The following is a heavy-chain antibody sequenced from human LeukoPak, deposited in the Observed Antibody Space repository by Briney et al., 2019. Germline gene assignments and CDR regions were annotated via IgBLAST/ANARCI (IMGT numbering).Heavy chain of an antibody. CDR1: GYTFTGYY. Sequence: ASVKVSCKASGYTFTGYYMHWVQQAPGQGLEWMGWINPNSGGTNYAQKFQGRVTMTRDTSISTAYMELSRLRSDDTAVYYCARAKVGATAGFDYWGQGTLVTVSS. J-gene: IGHJ4*02. V-gene: IGHV1-2*02. D-gene: IGHD1-26*01. CDR3: ARAKVGATAGFDY. CDR2: INPNSGGT.